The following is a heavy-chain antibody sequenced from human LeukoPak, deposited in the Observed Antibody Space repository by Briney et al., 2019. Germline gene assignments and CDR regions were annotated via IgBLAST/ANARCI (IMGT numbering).Heavy chain of an antibody. V-gene: IGHV1-2*02. CDR2: INANTGGT. CDR3: ATAYFWETPHYFDY. J-gene: IGHJ4*02. Sequence: ASVKVSCKASGYTFIDYYMHWVRQAPGQGLEWVGWINANTGGTKYAQKFQDRVTMTRDTSISTAYMELSSLRSEDTAVYYCATAYFWETPHYFDYWGQGTLVTVSS. CDR1: GYTFIDYY. D-gene: IGHD3-16*01.